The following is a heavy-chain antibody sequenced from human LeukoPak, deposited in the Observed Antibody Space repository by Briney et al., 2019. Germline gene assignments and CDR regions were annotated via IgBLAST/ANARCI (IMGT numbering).Heavy chain of an antibody. D-gene: IGHD1-26*01. V-gene: IGHV3-30-3*01. CDR3: ARDISGSYYIDY. J-gene: IGHJ4*02. CDR1: GFTFSSYA. Sequence: GGSLRLSCAASGFTFSSYAMHWVRQAPGKGLEWVAVISYDGSNKYYADSVKGRFTVSRDNSKNTLYLQMNSLRAEDTAVYYCARDISGSYYIDYWGQGTLVTVSS. CDR2: ISYDGSNK.